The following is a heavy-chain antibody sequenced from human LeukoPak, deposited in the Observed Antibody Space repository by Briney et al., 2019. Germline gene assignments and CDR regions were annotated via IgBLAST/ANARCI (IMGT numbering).Heavy chain of an antibody. CDR1: GFTFSSYS. Sequence: GGSLRLSCAASGFTFSSYSMNWVRQAPGKGLEWVSYISSSSSTIYYADSVKGRFTISRDNAKNSLYLQMNSLRAEDTAVYYCAREGRRVAERRPVYYYYMDVWGKGTTVTVSS. CDR2: ISSSSSTI. V-gene: IGHV3-48*01. D-gene: IGHD1-1*01. J-gene: IGHJ6*03. CDR3: AREGRRVAERRPVYYYYMDV.